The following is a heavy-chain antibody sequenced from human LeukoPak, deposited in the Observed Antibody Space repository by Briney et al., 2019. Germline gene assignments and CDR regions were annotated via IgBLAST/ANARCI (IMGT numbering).Heavy chain of an antibody. Sequence: PSETLSLTCAVSGYSISSGYYWGWIRQPPGKGLEWIGSIYYSGSTYYNPSLKSRVTTSMDTSKNQFSLKLTSVTAADTAVYYCARGLLRYYFDYWGQETLVTVSS. CDR1: GYSISSGYY. J-gene: IGHJ4*02. CDR3: ARGLLRYYFDY. V-gene: IGHV4-38-2*01. CDR2: IYYSGST.